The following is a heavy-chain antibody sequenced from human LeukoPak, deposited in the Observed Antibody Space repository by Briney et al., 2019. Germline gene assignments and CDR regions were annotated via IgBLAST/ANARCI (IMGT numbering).Heavy chain of an antibody. J-gene: IGHJ4*02. CDR2: ISGSGDNT. CDR3: ARQLWLPDY. Sequence: GGSLRLSCVASGIAFASHAMSWVRQAPGKGLEWVSGISGSGDNTYYADSVKGRFTISRDNSKNTLHLQMSSLRGDDTAVYHCARQLWLPDYWGQGTLVTVSS. D-gene: IGHD5-18*01. CDR1: GIAFASHA. V-gene: IGHV3-23*01.